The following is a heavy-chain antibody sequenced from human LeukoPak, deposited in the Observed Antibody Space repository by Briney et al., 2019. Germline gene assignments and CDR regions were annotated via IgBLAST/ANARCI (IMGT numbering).Heavy chain of an antibody. CDR3: AKGGSYYTSSWFDP. J-gene: IGHJ5*02. Sequence: PGGSLRLSCAASGFTFSRFGMHWVRQAPGKGLEWVAVIWYDGSNKYYADSVKGRFTISRDNSKNTLYLEMNSLRAEDTAVYYCAKGGSYYTSSWFDPWGQGTLVTVSS. CDR2: IWYDGSNK. CDR1: GFTFSRFG. V-gene: IGHV3-33*06. D-gene: IGHD3-10*01.